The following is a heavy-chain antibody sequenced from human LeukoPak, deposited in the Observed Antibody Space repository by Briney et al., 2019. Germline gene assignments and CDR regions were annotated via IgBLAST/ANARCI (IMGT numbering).Heavy chain of an antibody. D-gene: IGHD6-13*01. CDR2: ISQDGSET. J-gene: IGHJ4*02. CDR3: ARANSSSWHYFDD. V-gene: IGHV3-7*01. CDR1: GFTFNSFF. Sequence: GGSLRLSCAASGFTFNSFFLNWVRLTPGRELEWVACISQDGSETFYMDSVTGRFTISRDNSKNTVFLQMNSLRGEDTAVFFCARANSSSWHYFDDWGQGTLVTVSS.